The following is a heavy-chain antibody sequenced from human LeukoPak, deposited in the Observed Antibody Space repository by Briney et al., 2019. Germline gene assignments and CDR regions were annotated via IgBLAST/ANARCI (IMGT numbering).Heavy chain of an antibody. CDR3: APGAYYYDTSGYYYDLDP. CDR2: IYYSGST. CDR1: GGSFRSYY. D-gene: IGHD3-22*01. V-gene: IGHV4-59*01. J-gene: IGHJ5*02. Sequence: SETLSLTYTVSGGSFRSYYWRCIRQPPGKGLEWIGYIYYSGSTNYNPSLKSRVTISVDTSKNQFSLKLSSLTAADTAVYYCAPGAYYYDTSGYYYDLDPWGQGTLVTVSS.